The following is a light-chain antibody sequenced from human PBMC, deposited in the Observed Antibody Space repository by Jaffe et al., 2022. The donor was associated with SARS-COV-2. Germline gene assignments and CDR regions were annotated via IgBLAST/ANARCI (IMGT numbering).Light chain of an antibody. CDR1: QSVTSGY. CDR3: QQYATSPLT. CDR2: GAS. J-gene: IGKJ4*01. Sequence: EIVLTQSPGTLSLSPGERATLSCRASQSVTSGYLAWYQQKPGQAPRLLIYGASSRATGIPDRFSGSGSGADFTLTISRLEPEDFAVYYCQQYATSPLTFGGGTKVGTK. V-gene: IGKV3-20*01.